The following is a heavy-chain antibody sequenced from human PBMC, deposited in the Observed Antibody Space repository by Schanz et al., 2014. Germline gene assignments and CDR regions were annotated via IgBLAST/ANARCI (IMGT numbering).Heavy chain of an antibody. Sequence: QVQLVQSGAEVKKPGASVKVSCKASGYTFTSYDINWVRQATGQGLEWMGWMNSKTGNTGYAQRFQGRVTMTRNTSITTAYLELSSLRSGDTAVYFCARGPSTGAFDIWGQGTRVTVSS. J-gene: IGHJ3*02. CDR2: MNSKTGNT. CDR1: GYTFTSYD. V-gene: IGHV1-8*01. CDR3: ARGPSTGAFDI.